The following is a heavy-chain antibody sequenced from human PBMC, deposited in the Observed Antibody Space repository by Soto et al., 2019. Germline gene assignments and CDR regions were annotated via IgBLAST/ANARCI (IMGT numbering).Heavy chain of an antibody. CDR1: GYIFVNYG. CDR2: ISPYTGNT. J-gene: IGHJ6*02. Sequence: QVQLVQSGDEVKKPGASVKVSCKASGYIFVNYGIAWVRQAPGQGLEWMGWISPYTGNTHSATKVQGRLTMTTDTSTRTADMDLGSLKSDDTAVYYCVMVDNYVTPTPQDVWGQGTTVTVSS. V-gene: IGHV1-18*01. CDR3: VMVDNYVTPTPQDV. D-gene: IGHD3-16*01.